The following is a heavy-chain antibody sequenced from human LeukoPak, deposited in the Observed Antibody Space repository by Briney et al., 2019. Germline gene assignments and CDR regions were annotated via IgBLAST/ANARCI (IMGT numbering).Heavy chain of an antibody. J-gene: IGHJ5*02. V-gene: IGHV4-39*07. CDR3: ARFSCRYCSSTSFKGANWFDP. CDR2: IYYSGST. CDR1: GGSISSSSYY. D-gene: IGHD2-2*01. Sequence: PSETLSLTCTVSGGSISSSSYYWGWIRQPPGKGLEWIGSIYYSGSTNYNPSLKSRVTISVDTSKNQFSLKLSSVTAADTAVYYCARFSCRYCSSTSFKGANWFDPWGQGTLVTVSS.